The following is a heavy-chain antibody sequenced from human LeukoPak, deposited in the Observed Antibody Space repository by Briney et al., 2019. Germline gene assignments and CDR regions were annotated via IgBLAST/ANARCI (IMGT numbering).Heavy chain of an antibody. V-gene: IGHV3-74*01. J-gene: IGHJ4*02. CDR2: INSDGSST. CDR1: GLTFSSYW. D-gene: IGHD4-17*01. CDR3: ARRYGDYVGSFEY. Sequence: QPGGSLRLSCAASGLTFSSYWMHWVRQAPGKGLVWVSSINSDGSSTRYADSVKGRFTISRDNAKNSLYLQMNSLRADDTAVYYCARRYGDYVGSFEYWGQGTLVTVSS.